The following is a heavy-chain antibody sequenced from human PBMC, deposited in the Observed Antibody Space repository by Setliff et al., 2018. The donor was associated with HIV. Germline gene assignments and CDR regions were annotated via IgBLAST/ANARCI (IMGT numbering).Heavy chain of an antibody. CDR1: GYTFTSYG. J-gene: IGHJ4*02. CDR2: ISAYNGNT. V-gene: IGHV1-18*01. Sequence: ASVNVSCKASGYTFTSYGISWVRQAPGQGLEWMGWISAYNGNTNYAQKLQGRVTMTTDTSTSTAYMELRSLRSDDTAVYYCARGPPIVVVPAALLTFDYWGQGTLVTVSS. CDR3: ARGPPIVVVPAALLTFDY. D-gene: IGHD2-2*01.